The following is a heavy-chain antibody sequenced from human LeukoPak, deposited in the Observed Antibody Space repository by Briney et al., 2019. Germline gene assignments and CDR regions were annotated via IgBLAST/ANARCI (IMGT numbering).Heavy chain of an antibody. CDR2: ISYDGSNK. CDR3: AKGGYFDSSGLDAFDI. J-gene: IGHJ3*02. D-gene: IGHD3-22*01. V-gene: IGHV3-30*18. Sequence: GGSPRLYCAASGFTFSSYGMHWVRQAPGKGLEWVAVISYDGSNKYYADSVKGRFTISRDNSKNTLYLQMNSLRAEDTAVYYCAKGGYFDSSGLDAFDIWGQGTMVTVSS. CDR1: GFTFSSYG.